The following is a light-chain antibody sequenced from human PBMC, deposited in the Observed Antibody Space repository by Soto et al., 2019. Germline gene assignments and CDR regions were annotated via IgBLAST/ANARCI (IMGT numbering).Light chain of an antibody. J-gene: IGKJ1*01. CDR1: QSLVHSDGNTY. CDR2: MVS. Sequence: DIVMTQTPLSSPVTLGQPASISSRSSQSLVHSDGNTYLSWLQQMPGQPPRLLIYMVSNRLAGVPDRLSGSGAGTDFTLKISRVEAEDVGFYYCTQARQCSWTFGQGTKVEI. V-gene: IGKV2-24*01. CDR3: TQARQCSWT.